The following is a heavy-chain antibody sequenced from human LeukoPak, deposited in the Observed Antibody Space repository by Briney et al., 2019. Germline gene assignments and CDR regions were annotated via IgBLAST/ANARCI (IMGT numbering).Heavy chain of an antibody. Sequence: SEXLSLTCAVSGDSISSSSYYWGWVRQSPGTGVEWVGDIYHSVRTYYNPSLKSRVAISIDTSKNQFSLRLRSMTAADTAVFYCARRRYYDSTGYFEWGRGTLVTVSS. J-gene: IGHJ1*01. CDR1: GDSISSSSYY. D-gene: IGHD3-22*01. CDR2: IYHSVRT. V-gene: IGHV4-39*01. CDR3: ARRRYYDSTGYFE.